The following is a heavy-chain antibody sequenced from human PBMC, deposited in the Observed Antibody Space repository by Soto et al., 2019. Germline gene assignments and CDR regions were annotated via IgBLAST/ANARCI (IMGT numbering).Heavy chain of an antibody. CDR1: GFTFSSYA. CDR2: ISGSGGST. Sequence: GGSLRLSCAASGFTFSSYAMSWVRQAPGKGLEWVSAISGSGGSTYYADSVKGRFTISRDNSKNTLYLQMNSLRAEDTAVYYCAKVGPNDDFWSEYYYYYMAVWGKGTTVTV. J-gene: IGHJ6*03. CDR3: AKVGPNDDFWSEYYYYYMAV. V-gene: IGHV3-23*01. D-gene: IGHD3-3*01.